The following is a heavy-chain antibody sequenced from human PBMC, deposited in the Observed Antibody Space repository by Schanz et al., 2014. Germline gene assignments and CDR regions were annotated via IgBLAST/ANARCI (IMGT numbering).Heavy chain of an antibody. CDR3: ARVRYDILTDYYTEYYFDS. D-gene: IGHD3-9*01. J-gene: IGHJ4*02. V-gene: IGHV3-21*06. CDR1: GFTFSRYN. Sequence: EVQLVESGGGLVKPGGSLRLSCAGTGFTFSRYNMNWVRQAPGRGLEWVSSISRSSGRIYYSDSVKGRFTISRDNAKNLVYLQMNSLRAEDTAVHYCARVRYDILTDYYTEYYFDSWGQGTLVAVSS. CDR2: ISRSSGRI.